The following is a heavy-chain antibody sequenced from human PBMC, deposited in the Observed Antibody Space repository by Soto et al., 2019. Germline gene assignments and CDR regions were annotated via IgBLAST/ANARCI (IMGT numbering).Heavy chain of an antibody. J-gene: IGHJ6*02. Sequence: QITLKESGPTLVKPTQTLTLTCTFSGFSLRTSGVGVGWIRQPPGKTLEWLALIYWDNDKRYSPSLQSRLTITKDTAENQVVLTMTNMDPVYTAKYDCAQSRCGGDCLQSYPSHYYYGVDVWGQGTTVTVS. CDR3: AQSRCGGDCLQSYPSHYYYGVDV. CDR1: GFSLRTSGVG. D-gene: IGHD2-21*02. CDR2: IYWDNDK. V-gene: IGHV2-5*02.